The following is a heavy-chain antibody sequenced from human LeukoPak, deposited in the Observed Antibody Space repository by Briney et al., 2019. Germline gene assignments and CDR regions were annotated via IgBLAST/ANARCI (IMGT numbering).Heavy chain of an antibody. CDR3: ARDVGATSPPYYYYGMDV. V-gene: IGHV3-11*01. CDR2: ISSSGSTI. J-gene: IGHJ6*02. D-gene: IGHD1-26*01. Sequence: GGSLRLSCAASGFTFSDYYMSWIRQAPGKGLEGVPYISSSGSTIYYADSVKGRFTISRDNAKNSLYLQMNSLRAEDTAVYYCARDVGATSPPYYYYGMDVGGQGTTVTVS. CDR1: GFTFSDYY.